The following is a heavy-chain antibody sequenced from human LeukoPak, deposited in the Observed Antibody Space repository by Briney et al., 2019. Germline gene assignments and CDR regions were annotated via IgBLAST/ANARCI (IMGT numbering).Heavy chain of an antibody. V-gene: IGHV1-69*13. CDR1: VGTFSSYA. CDR3: ARAPAALLVTDEYYFDY. CDR2: IIPIFGTP. Sequence: ASVNVSCKASVGTFSSYAIRWVRQAPGHGLEWMGGIIPIFGTPNYAQQIQGIVTFTANSSTSTAYMEMSILRSEDTAVYCCARAPAALLVTDEYYFDYWGQGTLVTVS. J-gene: IGHJ4*02. D-gene: IGHD2/OR15-2a*01.